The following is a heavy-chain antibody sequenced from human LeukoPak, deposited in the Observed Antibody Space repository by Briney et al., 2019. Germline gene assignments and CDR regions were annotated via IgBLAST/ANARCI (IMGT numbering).Heavy chain of an antibody. Sequence: GGSLRLSCAASEFTFSSYAMSWVRQAPGKGLEWVSTISSSGSTYYGDSVKGRFTISRDNSKNTLYLKMDSLRDEDTAIYYCAKIRGYSGYDLTSAFDIWGQGTMVTVSS. CDR3: AKIRGYSGYDLTSAFDI. V-gene: IGHV3-23*01. CDR2: ISSSGST. D-gene: IGHD5-12*01. CDR1: EFTFSSYA. J-gene: IGHJ3*02.